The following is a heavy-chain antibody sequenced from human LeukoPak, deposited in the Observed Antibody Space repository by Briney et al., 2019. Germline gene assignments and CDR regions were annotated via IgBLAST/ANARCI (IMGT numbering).Heavy chain of an antibody. Sequence: SETLSLTCAVYGGSFSFYYWSWIRQPPGKGLEWIGEINHSGSTNYNPSLKSRVTISVDTSKNQFSLELTSVTAADTAVYYCSRESGPYCPFGHWGQGTLVAVTS. CDR1: GGSFSFYY. CDR2: INHSGST. CDR3: SRESGPYCPFGH. V-gene: IGHV4-34*01. J-gene: IGHJ5*02. D-gene: IGHD1-26*01.